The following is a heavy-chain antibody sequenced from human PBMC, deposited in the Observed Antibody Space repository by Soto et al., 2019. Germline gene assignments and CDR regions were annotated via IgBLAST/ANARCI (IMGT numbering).Heavy chain of an antibody. CDR1: GFPFSDYA. CDR3: VKGSTTSRPYYFDY. CDR2: ITGSGGDT. Sequence: GGSLSLSCVVSGFPFSDYAMGWVRQAPGKGLEWVSAITGSGGDTYHADSVKGRFTISRDNSKNTLYLQMNSLRAEDTAIYYCVKGSTTSRPYYFDYWGQGTLVTSPQ. D-gene: IGHD1-1*01. V-gene: IGHV3-23*01. J-gene: IGHJ4*02.